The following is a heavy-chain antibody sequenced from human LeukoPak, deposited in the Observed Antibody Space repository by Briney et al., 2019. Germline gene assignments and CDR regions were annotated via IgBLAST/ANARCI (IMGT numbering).Heavy chain of an antibody. D-gene: IGHD6-13*01. J-gene: IGHJ6*02. CDR3: ARDPVIVTYSSSWYATNISIYYYYYGMDV. V-gene: IGHV1-46*01. CDR1: GYTFTSYY. Sequence: GASVKVSCKASGYTFTSYYMHWVRQAPGQGLEWMGIINPSGGSTSYAQKFQGRVTMTRDTSTSTVYMELSSLRSEDTAVYYCARDPVIVTYSSSWYATNISIYYYYYGMDVWGQGTTVTVSS. CDR2: INPSGGST.